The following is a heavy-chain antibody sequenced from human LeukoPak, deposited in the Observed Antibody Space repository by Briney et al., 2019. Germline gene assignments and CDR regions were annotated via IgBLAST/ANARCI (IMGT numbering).Heavy chain of an antibody. CDR2: ISWNSGSI. V-gene: IGHV3-9*01. CDR1: GFTFSRHW. Sequence: GGSLRLSCAASGFTFSRHWMYWVRQAPGKGLEWVSGISWNSGSIGYADSVKGRFTISRDNAKNSLYLQMNSLRAEDTALYYCAKDFAPYYYDRRGFDIWAKGQWSPSLQ. CDR3: AKDFAPYYYDRRGFDI. D-gene: IGHD3-22*01. J-gene: IGHJ3*02.